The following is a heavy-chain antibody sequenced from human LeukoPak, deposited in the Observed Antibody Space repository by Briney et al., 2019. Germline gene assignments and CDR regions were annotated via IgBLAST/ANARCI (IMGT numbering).Heavy chain of an antibody. D-gene: IGHD1-26*01. V-gene: IGHV1-24*01. CDR1: VCTLNELS. CDR3: ATVRNDSYYGEYFQL. Sequence: SVQVPCKVSVCTLNELSMLWVGPAPGKGLEWVGGFDPEDGETIYAPNLQGRVTMTEDTSKDTVYMELSSLRSEDTAVYYCATVRNDSYYGEYFQLGGEGTRVTVSS. CDR2: FDPEDGET. J-gene: IGHJ1*01.